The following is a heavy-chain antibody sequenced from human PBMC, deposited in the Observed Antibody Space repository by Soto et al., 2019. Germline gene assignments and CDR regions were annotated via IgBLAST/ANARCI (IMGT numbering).Heavy chain of an antibody. Sequence: QITLKESGPTLVNPTQTLTLTCTFSGFSLSTSGVGVGWIRQPPGKALEWLALIYWDDDKRYSPSLKSRLTITKDTSKNQVVLTMTNMDPVDTATYYCAHRGIWGSYRYTSGYFDYWGQGTLVTVSS. CDR2: IYWDDDK. V-gene: IGHV2-5*02. CDR1: GFSLSTSGVG. J-gene: IGHJ4*02. D-gene: IGHD3-16*02. CDR3: AHRGIWGSYRYTSGYFDY.